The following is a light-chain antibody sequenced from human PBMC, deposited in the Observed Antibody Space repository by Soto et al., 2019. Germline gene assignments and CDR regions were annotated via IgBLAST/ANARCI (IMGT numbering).Light chain of an antibody. CDR1: QGISSW. J-gene: IGKJ5*01. V-gene: IGKV1-12*01. CDR2: AAS. CDR3: QQTYRIPPT. Sequence: DIQMTQSPSSVSASVGDRVTITCRASQGISSWLAWYQQKPGKAPNLLIYAASSLQSGVPPRFSGSGSGTGFTLTISSLQPEDFAFYYCQQTYRIPPTFGQGTRLEIK.